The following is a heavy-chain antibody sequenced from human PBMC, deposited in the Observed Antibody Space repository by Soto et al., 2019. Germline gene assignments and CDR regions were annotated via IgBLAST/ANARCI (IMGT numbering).Heavy chain of an antibody. Sequence: SXTLSLTCTVSGGSISSYYWSWIRQPPVNGLEWIGYIYYSGSTNYNPSLKSRVTISVDTSKNQFSLKLSSVTAADTAVYYCARGPYYDILTGYRNPGQFDPWGQGTLVTVSS. CDR2: IYYSGST. D-gene: IGHD3-9*01. CDR3: ARGPYYDILTGYRNPGQFDP. J-gene: IGHJ5*02. CDR1: GGSISSYY. V-gene: IGHV4-59*01.